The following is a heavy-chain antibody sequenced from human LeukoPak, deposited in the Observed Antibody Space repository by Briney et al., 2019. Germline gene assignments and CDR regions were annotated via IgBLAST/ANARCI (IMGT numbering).Heavy chain of an antibody. CDR3: ARVVARARAVAGDAFDI. D-gene: IGHD6-19*01. CDR1: GDSISDYY. CDR2: IYYSGST. J-gene: IGHJ3*02. V-gene: IGHV4-59*01. Sequence: SETLSLTCTVSGDSISDYYWSWIRQTPGKGLEWIGYIYYSGSTNYIPSLKSRVTISVDTSKNQFSLKLSSVTAADTAVYYCARVVARARAVAGDAFDIWGQGTMVTVSS.